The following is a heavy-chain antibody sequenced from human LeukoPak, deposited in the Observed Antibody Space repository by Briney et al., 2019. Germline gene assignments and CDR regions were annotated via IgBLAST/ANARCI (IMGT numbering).Heavy chain of an antibody. D-gene: IGHD3-22*01. CDR2: ISGSGGST. V-gene: IGHV3-23*01. J-gene: IGHJ4*02. CDR1: GFTFSSYA. CDR3: AKGPYDSSGYYPYYFDY. Sequence: GGSLRLPCAASGFTFSSYAMSWVRQATGKGLEWVSAISGSGGSTYYADSVRGRFTISRDNSKNTLYLQMNSLRAEDTAVYYCAKGPYDSSGYYPYYFDYWGQGTLVTVSS.